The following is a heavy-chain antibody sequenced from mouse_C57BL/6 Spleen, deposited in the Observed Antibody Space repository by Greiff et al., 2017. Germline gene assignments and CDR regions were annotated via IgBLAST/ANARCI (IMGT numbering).Heavy chain of an antibody. CDR3: ARRDYYGSFWFAY. J-gene: IGHJ3*01. CDR2: ISSGSSTN. CDR1: GFTFSDYG. V-gene: IGHV5-17*01. Sequence: EVNVVESGGGLVKPGGSLKLSCAASGFTFSDYGMHWVRQAPEKGLEWVAYISSGSSTNYYADTVKGRFTISRDNAKNTLFLQMTSLRSEDTAMYYCARRDYYGSFWFAYWGQGTLVTVSA. D-gene: IGHD1-1*01.